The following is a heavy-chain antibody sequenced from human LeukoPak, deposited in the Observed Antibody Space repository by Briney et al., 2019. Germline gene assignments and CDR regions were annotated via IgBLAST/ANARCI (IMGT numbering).Heavy chain of an antibody. CDR2: INPNSGGT. Sequence: ASVKVSCEASGYTFTGYYMHWVRQAPGQGLEWMGRINPNSGGTNYAQKFQGRVTMTRDTSISTAYMELSRLRSDDTAVYYCAREGGYCSSTSCYNEGYNWFDPWGQGTLVTVSS. CDR1: GYTFTGYY. D-gene: IGHD2-2*02. CDR3: AREGGYCSSTSCYNEGYNWFDP. J-gene: IGHJ5*02. V-gene: IGHV1-2*06.